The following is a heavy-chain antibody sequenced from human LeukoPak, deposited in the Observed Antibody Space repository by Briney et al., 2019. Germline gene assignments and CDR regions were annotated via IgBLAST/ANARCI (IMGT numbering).Heavy chain of an antibody. D-gene: IGHD1-26*01. CDR1: GGSFSGYY. CDR3: ARVRGSGSYYYYYGMDV. V-gene: IGHV4-34*01. J-gene: IGHJ6*02. CDR2: INHSGST. Sequence: PSETLSLTCAVYGGSFSGYYWSWIRQPPGKGLEWIGEINHSGSTNYNPSLKSRVTISVDTSKNQFSLKLSSVTAADTAVYYCARVRGSGSYYYYYGMDVWGQGTTVTVSS.